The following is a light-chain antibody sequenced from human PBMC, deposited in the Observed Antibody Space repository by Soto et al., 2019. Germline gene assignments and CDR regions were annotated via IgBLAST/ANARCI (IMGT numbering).Light chain of an antibody. CDR1: QSVNSN. CDR2: DAS. CDR3: QQYNFWPPLT. J-gene: IGKJ4*01. Sequence: EIVMTQSPATLSVSPGERATLSCRASQSVNSNLAWYRQKPGQAPRLLISDASTRATGVPARFSGSGSGTEFTLTISSLQSEDSGSYYCQQYNFWPPLTFCGGTKVEIK. V-gene: IGKV3-15*01.